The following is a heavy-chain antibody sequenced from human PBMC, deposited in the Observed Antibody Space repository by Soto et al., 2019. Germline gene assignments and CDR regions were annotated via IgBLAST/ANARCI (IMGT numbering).Heavy chain of an antibody. Sequence: QVQLVQSGAEVKKPGASVKVSCKASGYTFSRSGISWVRQAPGQGLEWMGWINGYNGNTNYTQKMQGRIPMTTDTPTSTAYMELRSLRSDDTAVYYCARMGDVPYYYYGMDVWGQGTTVIVSS. V-gene: IGHV1-18*01. CDR1: GYTFSRSG. CDR3: ARMGDVPYYYYGMDV. J-gene: IGHJ6*02. CDR2: INGYNGNT. D-gene: IGHD3-16*01.